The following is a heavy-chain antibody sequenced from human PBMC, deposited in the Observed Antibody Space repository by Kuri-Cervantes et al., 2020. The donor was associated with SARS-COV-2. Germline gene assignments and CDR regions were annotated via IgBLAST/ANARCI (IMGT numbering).Heavy chain of an antibody. CDR3: ARSVNDFWSGYAVSLSTNYFDY. CDR2: IYYSGST. D-gene: IGHD3-3*01. V-gene: IGHV4-39*01. J-gene: IGHJ4*02. Sequence: SETLSLTCTVPGGSISSSSYYWGWIRQPPGKGLEWIGSIYYSGSTYYNPSLKSRVTISVDTSKNQFSLKLSSVTAADTAVYYCARSVNDFWSGYAVSLSTNYFDYWGQGTLVTVSS. CDR1: GGSISSSSYY.